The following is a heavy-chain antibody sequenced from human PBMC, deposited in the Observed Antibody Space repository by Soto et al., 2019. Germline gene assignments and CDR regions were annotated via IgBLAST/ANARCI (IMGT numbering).Heavy chain of an antibody. CDR1: GGSISNYY. V-gene: IGHV4-59*08. Sequence: SETLSLTCTVSGGSISNYYWSWIRQPPAKGLEWIGYIYYSGSTNYNPSLKSRVTISVDSSKNQFSLRLSSVTAADTAVYYCARHRPYSSPFYFDSWGQGTLVTVS. CDR2: IYYSGST. D-gene: IGHD2-15*01. CDR3: ARHRPYSSPFYFDS. J-gene: IGHJ4*02.